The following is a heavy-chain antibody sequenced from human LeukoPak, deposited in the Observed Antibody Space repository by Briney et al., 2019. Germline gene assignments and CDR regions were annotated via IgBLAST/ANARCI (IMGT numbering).Heavy chain of an antibody. V-gene: IGHV4-61*01. CDR1: GGSISSTNYY. D-gene: IGHD3-3*01. J-gene: IGHJ5*02. CDR2: IYYSGST. Sequence: SETLSLTCTVSGGSISSTNYYWSWIRQPPGKGLEWIGYIYYSGSTNYNPSLKSRVTISVDTSKNQFSLKLSSVTAADTAVYYCARAPRPYYDFWSGYYTGNWFDPWGQGTLVTVSS. CDR3: ARAPRPYYDFWSGYYTGNWFDP.